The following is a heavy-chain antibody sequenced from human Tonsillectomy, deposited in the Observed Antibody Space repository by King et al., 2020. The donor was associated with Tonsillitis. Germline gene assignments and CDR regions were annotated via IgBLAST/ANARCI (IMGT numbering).Heavy chain of an antibody. CDR1: GGSVSSNNW. V-gene: IGHV4-4*02. D-gene: IGHD3-10*01. CDR3: ARENGAGSYQGPFDC. Sequence: QLQESGPGLVKPSGTLSLTCTVSGGSVSSNNWWSWVRQAPGKGLEWIGEIHHRGSTNYNSSLKSRVTISVDKSKNQFSLNLISVTVADTAVYYCARENGAGSYQGPFDCWGQGTLVTVSS. J-gene: IGHJ4*02. CDR2: IHHRGST.